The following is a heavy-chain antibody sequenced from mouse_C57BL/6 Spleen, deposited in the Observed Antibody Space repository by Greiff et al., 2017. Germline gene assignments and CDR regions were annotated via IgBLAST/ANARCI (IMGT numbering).Heavy chain of an antibody. CDR3: ARGDDYFAY. Sequence: VQLQQSGPELVKPGASVKISCKASGYSFTGYYMNWVKQSPEKSLEWIGEINPSTGGTTYNQKFKAKATLTVDKSSSTAYMQLKSLTSEDSAGYYCARGDDYFAYWGQGTLVTVSA. CDR1: GYSFTGYY. V-gene: IGHV1-42*01. J-gene: IGHJ3*01. CDR2: INPSTGGT. D-gene: IGHD2-4*01.